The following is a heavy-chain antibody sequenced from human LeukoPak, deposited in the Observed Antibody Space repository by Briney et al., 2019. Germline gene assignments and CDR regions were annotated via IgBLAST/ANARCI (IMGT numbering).Heavy chain of an antibody. V-gene: IGHV3-33*06. CDR2: IWYDGSNK. CDR1: GFTFSSYG. Sequence: GRSLRLSCAASGFTFSSYGMHWVRQAPGKGLEWVAVIWYDGSNKYYADSVKGRFTISRDNSKNTLYLQMNSLRAEDTAVYYCAKVSGRSRYFDYWGQGTLVTVSS. J-gene: IGHJ4*02. CDR3: AKVSGRSRYFDY. D-gene: IGHD2-2*01.